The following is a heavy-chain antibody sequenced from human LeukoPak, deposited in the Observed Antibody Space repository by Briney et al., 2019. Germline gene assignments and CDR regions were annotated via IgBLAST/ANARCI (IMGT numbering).Heavy chain of an antibody. Sequence: QTGGSLRLSCAASGFTFSNYWMHWVRQDPGKGLVWVSRIYTDGSRRSYADSVKGRFTISRDNAKNTVYLQMNSLRAEDTAVYYCASASSHRIAAGGDYWGQGTLVTVSS. D-gene: IGHD6-13*01. J-gene: IGHJ4*02. CDR3: ASASSHRIAAGGDY. CDR2: IYTDGSRR. V-gene: IGHV3-74*01. CDR1: GFTFSNYW.